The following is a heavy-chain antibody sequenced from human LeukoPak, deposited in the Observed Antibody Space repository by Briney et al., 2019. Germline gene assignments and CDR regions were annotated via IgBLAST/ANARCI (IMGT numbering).Heavy chain of an antibody. CDR1: GASTSHFY. V-gene: IGHV4-59*01. Sequence: PSETLSLSCTVSGASTSHFYWNWIRQPPGKGLEWIGYMHNSGSSKHSPSLKSRVTISIDTSKNQFSLQLTSVTAADTAIYYCARSAEWLSNAFDIWGQGTMVIVSS. J-gene: IGHJ3*02. CDR2: MHNSGSS. CDR3: ARSAEWLSNAFDI. D-gene: IGHD5-12*01.